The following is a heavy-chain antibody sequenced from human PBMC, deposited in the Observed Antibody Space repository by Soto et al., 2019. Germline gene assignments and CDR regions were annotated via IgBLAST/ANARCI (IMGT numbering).Heavy chain of an antibody. CDR2: IIPIFGTA. J-gene: IGHJ4*02. V-gene: IGHV1-69*13. CDR3: GGGGQWELRDFDY. Sequence: SVKVSCKASGGTFSSYAISWVRQAPGQGLEWMGGIIPIFGTANYAQKFQGRVTITADESTGTAYMELSSLRSEVTAVYYCGGGGQWELRDFDYWDQGTLFAVSS. CDR1: GGTFSSYA. D-gene: IGHD1-26*01.